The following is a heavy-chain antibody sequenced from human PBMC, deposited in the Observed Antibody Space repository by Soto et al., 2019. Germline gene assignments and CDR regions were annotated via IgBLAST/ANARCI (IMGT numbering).Heavy chain of an antibody. J-gene: IGHJ3*02. CDR1: GYTFTNYA. Sequence: QVQLVQSGAEVKKPGASVKVSCKASGYTFTNYAMHWVRQAPGQRPEWMGWINAGNGNTKFSQRFQGRVTITRDTSANIAYMELSSLTSEDTAVYYRARAGFCSTSSCSDAFDICGRGTMVTVSS. CDR2: INAGNGNT. CDR3: ARAGFCSTSSCSDAFDI. V-gene: IGHV1-3*01. D-gene: IGHD2-2*01.